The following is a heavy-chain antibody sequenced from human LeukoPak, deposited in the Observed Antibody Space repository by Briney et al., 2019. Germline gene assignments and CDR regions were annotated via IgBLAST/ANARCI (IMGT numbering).Heavy chain of an antibody. Sequence: SETLSLTCTVSGGSISSYYWSWMRQPAGKGLEWIGRIHTSGSTNYNPSLKSRVTMSGDTSKNQFSLKLSSVTAADTAVYYCARDRYYHDSSGYLFDYWGQGTLVTVSS. CDR2: IHTSGST. J-gene: IGHJ4*02. D-gene: IGHD3-22*01. CDR1: GGSISSYY. V-gene: IGHV4-4*07. CDR3: ARDRYYHDSSGYLFDY.